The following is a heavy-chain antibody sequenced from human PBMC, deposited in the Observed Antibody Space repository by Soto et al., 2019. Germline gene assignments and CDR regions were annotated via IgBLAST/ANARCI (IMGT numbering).Heavy chain of an antibody. J-gene: IGHJ5*02. CDR1: GGSISSSSYS. D-gene: IGHD2-15*01. V-gene: IGHV4-39*01. Sequence: QLQLQESGPGLVKPSETLSLTCTVSGGSISSSSYSWGWIRQPPGKGLEWIGSIHYSGSTYYNPSLKSRVTISVDTSKNQFSLKLSSVTAADTAVYYCARVIVVVVAATPGLYNWFDPWGQGTLVTVSS. CDR2: IHYSGST. CDR3: ARVIVVVVAATPGLYNWFDP.